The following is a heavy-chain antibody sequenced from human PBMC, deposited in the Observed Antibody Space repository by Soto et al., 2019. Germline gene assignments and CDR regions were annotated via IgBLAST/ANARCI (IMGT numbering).Heavy chain of an antibody. V-gene: IGHV4-39*01. CDR2: IYYSGST. Sequence: SETLSLTCTVSGGSISSSSYYWGWIRQPPGKGLEWIGSIYYSGSTYYNPSLKSRVTISVDTSKNQFSLKLSSVTAAATAVYYCARHGGTTVVTPFDYWGQGTLVTVSS. CDR1: GGSISSSSYY. D-gene: IGHD4-17*01. CDR3: ARHGGTTVVTPFDY. J-gene: IGHJ4*02.